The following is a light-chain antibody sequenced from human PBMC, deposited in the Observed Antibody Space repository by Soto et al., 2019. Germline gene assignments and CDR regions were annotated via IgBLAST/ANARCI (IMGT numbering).Light chain of an antibody. V-gene: IGKV1-9*01. CDR1: QAIYSR. Sequence: IQLTQSPSSLSASIGDRVDLTCRASQAIYSRLAWYQQRPGKAPELLIYSASTLQSGVPSRFSGGGSGTDFTLTINGLQPEDFATYYCQQLDSFPLTFGGGTKVEI. CDR3: QQLDSFPLT. CDR2: SAS. J-gene: IGKJ4*01.